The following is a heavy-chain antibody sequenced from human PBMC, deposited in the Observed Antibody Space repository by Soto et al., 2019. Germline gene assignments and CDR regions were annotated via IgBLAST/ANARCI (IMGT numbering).Heavy chain of an antibody. CDR3: ARDWPDTYCGADCPLGYYYHGMDV. D-gene: IGHD2-21*02. V-gene: IGHV1-46*02. CDR2: INPTNGFT. J-gene: IGHJ6*02. Sequence: QVQLVQSGAELKKPGASVSLSCKASGFTFNTYYINWVRQSPGEGLQWMGIINPTNGFTSYAQKFQDRVTMTADTSTKTVYMELRSLRSEDTAVYFCARDWPDTYCGADCPLGYYYHGMDVWGQGTAVTVSS. CDR1: GFTFNTYY.